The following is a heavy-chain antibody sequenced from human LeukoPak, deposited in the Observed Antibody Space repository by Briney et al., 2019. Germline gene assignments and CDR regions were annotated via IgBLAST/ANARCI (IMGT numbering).Heavy chain of an antibody. CDR3: ARDVAAPGGVYFDY. V-gene: IGHV3-66*01. J-gene: IGHJ4*02. CDR2: IYTGGTT. Sequence: GGSLRLSCAASGFTFSSNSMSWVRQAPGKGLVWVSVIYTGGTTYYADSVKGRFTISSDNSKNTLYLQMNSLRAEDTAVYYCARDVAAPGGVYFDYWGQGTLVTVSS. D-gene: IGHD3-16*01. CDR1: GFTFSSNS.